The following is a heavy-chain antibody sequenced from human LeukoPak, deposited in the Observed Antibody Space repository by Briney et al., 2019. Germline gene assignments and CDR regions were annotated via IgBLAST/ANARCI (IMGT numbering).Heavy chain of an antibody. CDR1: GGSISSYY. CDR3: ARGRRYSYNYYYGMDV. V-gene: IGHV4-59*01. J-gene: IGHJ6*02. D-gene: IGHD5-18*01. Sequence: SETLSLTCTVSGGSISSYYWSWIRQPPGKGLEWIGYIYYSGSTNYNPSLKSRVTISVDTSKNQFSLKLSSVTAADTAVYYCARGRRYSYNYYYGMDVWGQGTTVTVSS. CDR2: IYYSGST.